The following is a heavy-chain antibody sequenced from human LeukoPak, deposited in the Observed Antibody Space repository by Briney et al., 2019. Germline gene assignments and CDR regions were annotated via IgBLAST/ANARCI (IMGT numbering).Heavy chain of an antibody. Sequence: GGSLRLSCAVSGLTFSNFKMNWVRQAPGKGLEWVSYISDSGRTTFYADSVKGRFTISRDNAKNSLYPQMSSLRVEDTAVYYCASWAGNTQSDSWSGPFDYWGQGTLVTVSS. D-gene: IGHD3-3*01. CDR2: ISDSGRTT. V-gene: IGHV3-48*03. J-gene: IGHJ4*02. CDR1: GLTFSNFK. CDR3: ASWAGNTQSDSWSGPFDY.